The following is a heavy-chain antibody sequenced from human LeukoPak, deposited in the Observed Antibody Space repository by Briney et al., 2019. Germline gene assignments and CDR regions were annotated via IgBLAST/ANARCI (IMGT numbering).Heavy chain of an antibody. CDR1: GFTFSSYA. Sequence: QPGGSLRLSCAASGFTFSSYAMSRVRRAPGKGLEWVSAISGSGVSTYYADSVKGRFTISRNNSKNTLYLQMNSLRAEDTAVYYCAKSLGGGSDDAFDIWGQGTMVTVSS. CDR2: ISGSGVST. V-gene: IGHV3-23*01. D-gene: IGHD2-15*01. CDR3: AKSLGGGSDDAFDI. J-gene: IGHJ3*02.